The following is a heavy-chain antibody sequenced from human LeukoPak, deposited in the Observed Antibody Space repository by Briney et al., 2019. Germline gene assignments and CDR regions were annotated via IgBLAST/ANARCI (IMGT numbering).Heavy chain of an antibody. Sequence: GGSLRLSCAASGFTFSSYSMNWVRQAPGKGLEWVSSISSSSSYIYYADPVKGRFTISRDNAKNSLYLQMNSLRAEDTAVYYCAREPLGYCSGGSCYGDAFDIWGQGTMVTVSS. V-gene: IGHV3-21*01. CDR2: ISSSSSYI. CDR3: AREPLGYCSGGSCYGDAFDI. D-gene: IGHD2-15*01. CDR1: GFTFSSYS. J-gene: IGHJ3*02.